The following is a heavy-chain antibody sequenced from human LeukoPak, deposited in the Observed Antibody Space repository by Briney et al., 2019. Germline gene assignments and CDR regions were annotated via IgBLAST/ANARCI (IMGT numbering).Heavy chain of an antibody. CDR3: AREGIVAYYFDY. V-gene: IGHV3-21*01. CDR1: GFTFSSYS. J-gene: IGHJ4*02. D-gene: IGHD2-15*01. Sequence: GGSLRLSCEASGFTFSSYSMNWVRQAPGKGLEWASSISSSSSYIYYADSVKGRFTISRDNTKNSLYLQMNSLRAEDTAVYYCAREGIVAYYFDYWGQGTLVTVSS. CDR2: ISSSSSYI.